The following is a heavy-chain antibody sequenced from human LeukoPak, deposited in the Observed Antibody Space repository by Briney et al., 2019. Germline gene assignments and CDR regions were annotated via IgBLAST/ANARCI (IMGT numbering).Heavy chain of an antibody. V-gene: IGHV3-30-3*01. Sequence: GGSLRLSCAASGFTFSSYAMHWVRQAPGKGLEWVAVISYDGSNKYYADPVKGRFTISRDNSKNTLYLQMNSLRAEDTAVYYCARDVRFLEWLLNYWGQGTLVTVSS. D-gene: IGHD3-3*01. CDR3: ARDVRFLEWLLNY. CDR2: ISYDGSNK. CDR1: GFTFSSYA. J-gene: IGHJ4*02.